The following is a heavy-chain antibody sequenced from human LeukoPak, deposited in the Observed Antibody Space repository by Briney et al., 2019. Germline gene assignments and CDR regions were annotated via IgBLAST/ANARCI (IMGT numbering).Heavy chain of an antibody. V-gene: IGHV3-23*01. CDR1: GFTFNTYT. Sequence: SGGSLRLSCAASGFTFNTYTMSWVRQAPGKGLEWVSAISGSGGSTYYADSVKGRFTISRDNSKNTLYLPMNSLRAEDTAVYYCAKDYLVYYGSGSYYSHFDYWGQGTLVTVSS. J-gene: IGHJ4*02. CDR3: AKDYLVYYGSGSYYSHFDY. CDR2: ISGSGGST. D-gene: IGHD3-10*01.